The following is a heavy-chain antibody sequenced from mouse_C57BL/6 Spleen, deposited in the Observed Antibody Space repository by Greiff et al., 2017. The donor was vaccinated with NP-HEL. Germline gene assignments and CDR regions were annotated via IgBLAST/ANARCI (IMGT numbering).Heavy chain of an antibody. V-gene: IGHV1-55*01. CDR3: ARRGNYYGSSHFDY. D-gene: IGHD1-1*01. Sequence: QVQLQQPGAELVKPGASVKMSCKASGYTFTSYWITWVKQRPGQGLEWIGDIYPSSGSTNYNEKFKSKATLTVDTSSSTAYMQLSSLTSEDSAVYYCARRGNYYGSSHFDYWGQGTTLTVSS. CDR1: GYTFTSYW. J-gene: IGHJ2*01. CDR2: IYPSSGST.